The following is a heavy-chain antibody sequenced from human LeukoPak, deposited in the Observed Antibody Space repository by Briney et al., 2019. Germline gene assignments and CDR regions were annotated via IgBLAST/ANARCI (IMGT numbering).Heavy chain of an antibody. CDR2: INPSGGST. Sequence: ASVTVSCKASGYTFTSYYMHWVRQAPGQGLEWMGVINPSGGSTSYAQKFQGRVTMTRDMSTSTVYMELSSLRSEDTAVYYCARDSSDSSGYFDAFEIWGQGTKVTVSS. CDR1: GYTFTSYY. D-gene: IGHD3-22*01. V-gene: IGHV1-46*01. CDR3: ARDSSDSSGYFDAFEI. J-gene: IGHJ3*02.